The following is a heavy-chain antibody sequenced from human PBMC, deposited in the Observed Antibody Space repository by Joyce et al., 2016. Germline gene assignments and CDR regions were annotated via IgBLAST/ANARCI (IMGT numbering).Heavy chain of an antibody. V-gene: IGHV1-69*01. CDR2: ISPVSETV. J-gene: IGHJ5*02. D-gene: IGHD3-16*01. CDR3: ATGQGTSFALPFDP. Sequence: QVQLVQSGAEVKKPGSSMKVSCTASGGTFSNYAFNWVRQAPGQGLEWRGGISPVSETVEYAQKFEGRVTITADESTTTAYLELTRLRSADTAIYFCATGQGTSFALPFDPWGQGTLVTVTS. CDR1: GGTFSNYA.